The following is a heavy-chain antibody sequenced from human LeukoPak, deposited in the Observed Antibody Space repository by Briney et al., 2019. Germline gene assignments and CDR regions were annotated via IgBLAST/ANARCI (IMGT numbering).Heavy chain of an antibody. V-gene: IGHV3-53*01. Sequence: GGSLRLSCAASGFTVSSNYMSWVRQAPGKGLEWVSVIYSGGSTYYADSVKGRFTISRDNSKNTLYLQMNSLRAEDTAVYYCARNYDFWSGYFDYWGQGTLATVSS. CDR1: GFTVSSNY. CDR3: ARNYDFWSGYFDY. J-gene: IGHJ4*02. CDR2: IYSGGST. D-gene: IGHD3-3*01.